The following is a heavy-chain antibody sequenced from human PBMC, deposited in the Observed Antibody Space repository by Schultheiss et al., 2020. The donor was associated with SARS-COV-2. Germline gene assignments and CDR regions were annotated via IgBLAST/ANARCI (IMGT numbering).Heavy chain of an antibody. D-gene: IGHD6-13*01. V-gene: IGHV3-30*18. CDR1: GFTFSSYA. Sequence: GGSLRLSCAASGFTFSSYAMSWVRQAPGKGLEWVAVISYDGSNKYYADSVKGRFTISRDNSKNTLYLQMNSLRAEDTAVYYCAKDKERSSWYGDYYYYGMDVWGQGTTVTVSS. CDR2: ISYDGSNK. CDR3: AKDKERSSWYGDYYYYGMDV. J-gene: IGHJ6*02.